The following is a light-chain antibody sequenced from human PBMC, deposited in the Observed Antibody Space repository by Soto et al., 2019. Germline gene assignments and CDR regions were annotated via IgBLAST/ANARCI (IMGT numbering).Light chain of an antibody. CDR1: QSISVW. V-gene: IGKV1-5*03. CDR2: KTS. J-gene: IGKJ1*01. CDR3: QHYNDYSWT. Sequence: DIHMTQSPSTLYESVGDRVTITCRASQSISVWLAWYQQKPGKAPNLLIYKTSSLETGVPSRFSGSGSGTEFTLTISSLQPDDFATYYCQHYNDYSWTFGQGTKVEIK.